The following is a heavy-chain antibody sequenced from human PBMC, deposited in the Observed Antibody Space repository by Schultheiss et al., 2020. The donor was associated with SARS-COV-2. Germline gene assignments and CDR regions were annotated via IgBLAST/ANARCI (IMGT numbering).Heavy chain of an antibody. V-gene: IGHV3-48*01. CDR2: ISSTSSTI. J-gene: IGHJ6*02. D-gene: IGHD3-10*01. Sequence: GGSLRLSCAASGFTFRRNSMNWVRQAAGKGLEWVSYISSTSSTIYYADSVKGRFTISRDNSKNTLYLQMNSLRAEDTAVYYCARSGLWFGELSHYYYYGMDVWGQGTTVTVSS. CDR3: ARSGLWFGELSHYYYYGMDV. CDR1: GFTFRRNS.